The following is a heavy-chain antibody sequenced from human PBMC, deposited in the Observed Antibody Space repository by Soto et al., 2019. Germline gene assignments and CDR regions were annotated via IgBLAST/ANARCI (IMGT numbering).Heavy chain of an antibody. V-gene: IGHV3-23*01. CDR2: ISGSGGST. CDR3: AKGGLIHNTRSYFDY. CDR1: GFTFSSYA. D-gene: IGHD1-1*01. Sequence: PGGSLRLSCAASGFTFSSYAMSWVRQAPGKGLEWVSAISGSGGSTYYADSVKGRFTISRDNSKNTLYLQMNSLRAEDTAVYYCAKGGLIHNTRSYFDYWGQGTLVTVSS. J-gene: IGHJ4*02.